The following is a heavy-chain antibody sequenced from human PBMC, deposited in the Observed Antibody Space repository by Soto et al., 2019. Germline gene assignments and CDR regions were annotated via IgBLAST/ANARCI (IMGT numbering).Heavy chain of an antibody. CDR3: ARDLYDFWSGYYCWFDP. Sequence: EVQLVESGGGLVQPGGSLRLSCAASGFTFSSYWMHWVRQAPGKGLVWVSRINSDGSSTSYADSVKGRFTISRDNAKNTLYLQMNSLRAEDTAVYYCARDLYDFWSGYYCWFDPWGQGTLVTVSS. V-gene: IGHV3-74*01. D-gene: IGHD3-3*01. J-gene: IGHJ5*02. CDR2: INSDGSST. CDR1: GFTFSSYW.